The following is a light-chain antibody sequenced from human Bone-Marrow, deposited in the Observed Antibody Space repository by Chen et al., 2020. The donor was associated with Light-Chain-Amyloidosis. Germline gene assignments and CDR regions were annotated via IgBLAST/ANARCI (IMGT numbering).Light chain of an antibody. CDR2: GAS. CDR3: QQYGSSPAIT. Sequence: EIVLTQSPATLSLPLGERATLSCRASQSVSSYLAWYQQKPGQAPRLLIYGASSRATGIPDRFSGSGSGTDFTLTISRLEPEDFAVYYCQQYGSSPAITFGQGTRLEIK. V-gene: IGKV3-20*01. J-gene: IGKJ5*01. CDR1: QSVSSY.